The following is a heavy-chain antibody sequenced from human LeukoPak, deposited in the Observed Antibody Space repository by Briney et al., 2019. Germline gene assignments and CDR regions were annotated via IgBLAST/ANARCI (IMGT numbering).Heavy chain of an antibody. J-gene: IGHJ4*02. Sequence: GGSLRLSCAASGFTFSSYAMSWVRQAPGKGLEWVSLISGSGGSTYYADSVKGRFTISRDNSKNTLYLQINSLRAEDTAVYYCAKGGGRSAYYPASFDYWGQGTLVTVSS. D-gene: IGHD3-22*01. CDR2: ISGSGGST. CDR1: GFTFSSYA. CDR3: AKGGGRSAYYPASFDY. V-gene: IGHV3-23*01.